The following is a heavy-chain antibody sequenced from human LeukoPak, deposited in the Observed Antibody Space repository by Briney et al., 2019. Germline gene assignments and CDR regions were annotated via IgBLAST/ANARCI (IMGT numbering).Heavy chain of an antibody. CDR2: IHTSGST. CDR3: ARVSGVYCSGGSCYSVGVYYYYYMDV. Sequence: SQTLSLTCTVSGGSISSGSDYWSWIRQPAGKGLEWIGRIHTSGSTNYNPSLKSRVTISVDTSKNQFSLKLSSVTAADTAVYYCARVSGVYCSGGSCYSVGVYYYYYMDVWGKGTTVTVSS. V-gene: IGHV4-61*02. J-gene: IGHJ6*03. D-gene: IGHD2-15*01. CDR1: GGSISSGSDY.